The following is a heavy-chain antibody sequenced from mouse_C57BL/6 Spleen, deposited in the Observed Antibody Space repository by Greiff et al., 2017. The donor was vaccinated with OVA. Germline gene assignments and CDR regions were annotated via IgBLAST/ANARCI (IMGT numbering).Heavy chain of an antibody. V-gene: IGHV1-81*01. CDR1: GYTFTSYG. CDR2: IYPRSGNT. J-gene: IGHJ2*01. CDR3: ATAQATYDY. D-gene: IGHD3-2*02. Sequence: VKLQQSGAELARPGASVKLSCKASGYTFTSYGISWVKQRTGQGLEWIGEIYPRSGNTYYNEKFKGKATLTADKSSSTAYMELRSLTSEDSAVYFCATAQATYDYWGQGTTLTVSS.